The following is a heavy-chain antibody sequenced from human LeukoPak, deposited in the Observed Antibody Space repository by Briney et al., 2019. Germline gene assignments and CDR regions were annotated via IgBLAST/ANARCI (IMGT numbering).Heavy chain of an antibody. D-gene: IGHD3-10*01. V-gene: IGHV4-59*12. CDR1: GGSISSYY. CDR2: IYYSGYT. Sequence: PSETLSLTCTVSGGSISSYYWIWIRQPPGKGLKWIGNIYYSGYTTYSPSLRSRVTISVDTSKNQFSLKLSSVTAADTDVYYCARERYGSGRYYKSTRFDPWGQGTLVTVSS. J-gene: IGHJ5*02. CDR3: ARERYGSGRYYKSTRFDP.